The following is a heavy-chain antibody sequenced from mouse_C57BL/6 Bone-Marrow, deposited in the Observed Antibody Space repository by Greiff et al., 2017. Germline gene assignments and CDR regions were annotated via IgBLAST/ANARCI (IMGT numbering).Heavy chain of an antibody. D-gene: IGHD1-1*01. CDR1: GFSLTSYG. CDR2: IWRGGST. CDR3: AKGGSSSWYFDV. Sequence: VKLQQSGPGLVQPSQSLSITCTVSGFSLTSYGVHWVRQSPGKGLEWLGVIWRGGSTDYNAAFMSRLSITKDNSKSQVFFKMNSLQADDTAIYYGAKGGSSSWYFDVWGTGTTVTVSS. V-gene: IGHV2-5*01. J-gene: IGHJ1*03.